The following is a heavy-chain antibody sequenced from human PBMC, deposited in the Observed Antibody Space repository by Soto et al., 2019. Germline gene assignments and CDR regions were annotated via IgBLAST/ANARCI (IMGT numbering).Heavy chain of an antibody. J-gene: IGHJ6*03. CDR1: GFTVSSNY. Sequence: GGSLRLSCAASGFTVSSNYMSWVRQAPGKGLEWVSVIYSGGSTYYADSVKGRFTISRHNSKNTLYLQMNSLRAEDTAVYYCARVLYSGYEPYMDVWGKGTTVTVSS. V-gene: IGHV3-53*04. D-gene: IGHD5-12*01. CDR3: ARVLYSGYEPYMDV. CDR2: IYSGGST.